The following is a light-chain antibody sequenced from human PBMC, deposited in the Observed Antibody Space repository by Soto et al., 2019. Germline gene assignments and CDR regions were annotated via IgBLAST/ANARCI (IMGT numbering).Light chain of an antibody. J-gene: IGKJ1*01. CDR3: MQSQQSPPT. CDR2: FGS. CDR1: QSLLQSNGYTY. V-gene: IGKV2-28*01. Sequence: DIVMTQSPLSLPVTPGEPASISCSSSQSLLQSNGYTYLDWYLQKPGQSPQLLIYFGSYRASGVPDRVSGSGSGTDFTLKIRRVEAEDVGVYYCMQSQQSPPTFGQGTKGDI.